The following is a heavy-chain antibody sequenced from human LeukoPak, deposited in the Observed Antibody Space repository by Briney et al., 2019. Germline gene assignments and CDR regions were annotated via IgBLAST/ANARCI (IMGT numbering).Heavy chain of an antibody. J-gene: IGHJ3*01. V-gene: IGHV3-7*03. CDR3: ARSSYSSSSSV. CDR2: INSDRSEG. D-gene: IGHD6-6*01. Sequence: PGGSLRLSCAVSGFTFSGFWMSWSRQAPGKGLEWVASINSDRSEGYYADVVKGRFTISRDNAKNSLYLQINSLRAEDTAEYYCARSSYSSSSSVWGQGTMVTVSS. CDR1: GFTFSGFW.